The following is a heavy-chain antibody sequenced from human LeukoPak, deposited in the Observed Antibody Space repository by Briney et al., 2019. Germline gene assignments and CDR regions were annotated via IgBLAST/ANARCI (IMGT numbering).Heavy chain of an antibody. D-gene: IGHD6-19*01. CDR1: GYSFTSYW. Sequence: GESLKISWKGSGYSFTSYWIAWVRQMPGKGLEWMGMIYSGDSDTRYNASFQGQVTISADKSISTAYLQWSSLKASDTAMYYCARLLSGYSNAWYDYWGQGTLVTVSS. V-gene: IGHV5-51*01. J-gene: IGHJ4*02. CDR3: ARLLSGYSNAWYDY. CDR2: IYSGDSDT.